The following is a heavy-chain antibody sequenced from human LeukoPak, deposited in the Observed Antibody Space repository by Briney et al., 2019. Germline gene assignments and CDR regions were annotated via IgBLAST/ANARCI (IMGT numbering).Heavy chain of an antibody. CDR1: GYIFTSYG. D-gene: IGHD3-10*01. V-gene: IGHV1-18*01. CDR3: ARGRGLRQPFDLDY. J-gene: IGHJ4*02. CDR2: ISGNNGNT. Sequence: GASVKVSCKASGYIFTSYGISWVRQAPGQGLEWMGWISGNNGNTHYAQKLQGRVTMTTDTSTTTAYMELRSLGSDDTAVYYCARGRGLRQPFDLDYWGQGTLVSVSS.